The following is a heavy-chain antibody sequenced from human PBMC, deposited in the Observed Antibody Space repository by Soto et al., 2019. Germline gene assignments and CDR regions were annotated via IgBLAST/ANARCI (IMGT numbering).Heavy chain of an antibody. D-gene: IGHD1-1*01. CDR2: ISYDGTNK. CDR1: GFTFSSCG. CDR3: AGGYGLTYFDY. V-gene: IGHV3-30*03. J-gene: IGHJ4*02. Sequence: QVQLVESGGGVVQPGRSLRLSCAASGFTFSSCGMHWVRQAPGKGLEWVAVISYDGTNKYYADSVKGRFTISRDNSKNTLYLQMNSLRAEDTAVYYCAGGYGLTYFDYWGQGTLVTVSS.